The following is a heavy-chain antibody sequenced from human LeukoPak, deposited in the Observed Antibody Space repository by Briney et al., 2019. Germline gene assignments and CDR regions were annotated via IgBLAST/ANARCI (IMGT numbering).Heavy chain of an antibody. CDR3: AREQIIVAAIYFDY. CDR1: GFTVSSNY. J-gene: IGHJ4*02. V-gene: IGHV3-53*01. Sequence: VGSLRLSCAASGFTVSSNYMSWVRQAPGKGLEWVSVIYSGGNTYYADSVKGRFTISRDNSKNTLYLQLNSLRAEDTAVYYCAREQIIVAAIYFDYWGQGTLVTVSS. D-gene: IGHD2-2*02. CDR2: IYSGGNT.